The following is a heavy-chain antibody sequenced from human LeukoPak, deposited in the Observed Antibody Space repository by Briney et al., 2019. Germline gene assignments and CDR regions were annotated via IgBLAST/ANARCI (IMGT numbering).Heavy chain of an antibody. J-gene: IGHJ5*02. CDR1: GFTFSSYA. D-gene: IGHD1-14*01. CDR2: VSGSGGST. Sequence: GGSLRLSRAASGFTFSSYAVSWVRQAPGKGLEWVSSVSGSGGSTSYADSVKGRFTISRDNSKNTLYLQMDSLRAEDTAVYFCARGPRNDPWGQGTLVTVSS. CDR3: ARGPRNDP. V-gene: IGHV3-23*01.